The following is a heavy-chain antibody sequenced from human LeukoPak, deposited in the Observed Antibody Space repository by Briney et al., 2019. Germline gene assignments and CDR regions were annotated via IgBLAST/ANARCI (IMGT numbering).Heavy chain of an antibody. CDR3: ARGAMGCSGGSCYVRDLDY. Sequence: SETLSLTCTVSGVSISSGSYYWSWIRQPAGKGLEWIGRIYTSGSTNYNPSLKSRVTISVDTSKNQFSLKLSSVTAADTAVYYCARGAMGCSGGSCYVRDLDYWGQGTLVTVSS. V-gene: IGHV4-61*02. CDR1: GVSISSGSYY. D-gene: IGHD2-15*01. J-gene: IGHJ4*02. CDR2: IYTSGST.